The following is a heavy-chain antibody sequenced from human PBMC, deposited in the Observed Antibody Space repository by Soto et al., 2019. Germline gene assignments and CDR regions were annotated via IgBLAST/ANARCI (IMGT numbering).Heavy chain of an antibody. CDR1: GGSFSGYY. CDR3: ARGPVIKQWLVGGYYYYYGMDV. CDR2: INHSGST. J-gene: IGHJ6*02. V-gene: IGHV4-34*01. D-gene: IGHD6-19*01. Sequence: PSETLSLTCAVYGGSFSGYYWSWIRQPPGKGLEWIGEINHSGSTNYNPSLKSRVTISVDTSKNQFSLKLSSVTAADTAVYYCARGPVIKQWLVGGYYYYYGMDVWGQGTTVTVSS.